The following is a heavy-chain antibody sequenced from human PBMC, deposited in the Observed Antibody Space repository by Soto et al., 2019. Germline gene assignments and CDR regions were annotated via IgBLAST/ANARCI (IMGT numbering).Heavy chain of an antibody. Sequence: QVQLQESGPGLVKPSGTLSLTCAVSGGSISSTNWWSWVRQPPGKGLEWIGEIYHSGSTNCNPSLKSRVTISVDKSKNQFSLMLSSVTAADTAVYYCAREELGYCRGGSCYYFDYWGQGTLVTVSS. CDR1: GGSISSTNW. D-gene: IGHD2-15*01. J-gene: IGHJ4*02. CDR3: AREELGYCRGGSCYYFDY. CDR2: IYHSGST. V-gene: IGHV4-4*02.